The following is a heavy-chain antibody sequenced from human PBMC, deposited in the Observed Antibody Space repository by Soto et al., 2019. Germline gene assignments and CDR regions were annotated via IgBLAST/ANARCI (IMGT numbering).Heavy chain of an antibody. J-gene: IGHJ6*02. D-gene: IGHD3-10*01. CDR1: GYTFTSYY. V-gene: IGHV1-46*03. CDR2: INPSGGST. CDR3: ASYGSGSYLYYYYYGMDV. Sequence: QVQLVQSGAEVKKPGASVKVSCKASGYTFTSYYMHWVRQAPGQGLEWMGIINPSGGSTSYAQKFQGRVTMTRDTSTSTVYMELSSLRSEDTAVYYCASYGSGSYLYYYYYGMDVWGQGTTVTVSS.